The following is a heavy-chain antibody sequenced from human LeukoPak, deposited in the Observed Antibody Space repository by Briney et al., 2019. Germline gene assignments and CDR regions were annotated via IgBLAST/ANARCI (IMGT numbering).Heavy chain of an antibody. V-gene: IGHV1-18*01. J-gene: IGHJ3*02. CDR1: GYTFTSYG. CDR2: ISAYNGNT. D-gene: IGHD3-22*01. Sequence: ASVKVSCKASGYTFTSYGISWVRQAPGQGLEWMGWISAYNGNTNYAQKLQGRVTMTTDTSTSTAYMELRSLRSDDTAVYYCARDPPYYYDSSGLSAFDIWGQGPMVTVSS. CDR3: ARDPPYYYDSSGLSAFDI.